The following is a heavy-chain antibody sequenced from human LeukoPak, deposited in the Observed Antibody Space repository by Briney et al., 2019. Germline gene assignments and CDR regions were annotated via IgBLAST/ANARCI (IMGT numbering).Heavy chain of an antibody. V-gene: IGHV1-2*02. CDR3: ARYIAVAGTDN. CDR1: GYTFTGYY. D-gene: IGHD6-19*01. J-gene: IGHJ4*02. Sequence: ASVKVSCKSSGYTFTGYYIHWVRQAPGQGLEWMGWINPNSGGTNYAQKFQGRVTMTRDTSISTAYMELSRLRSDDTAVYYCARYIAVAGTDNWGQGTLVTVSS. CDR2: INPNSGGT.